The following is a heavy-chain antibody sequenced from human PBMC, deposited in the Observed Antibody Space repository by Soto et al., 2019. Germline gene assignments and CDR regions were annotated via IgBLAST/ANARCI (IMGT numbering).Heavy chain of an antibody. Sequence: SQTLSLTCAISGDSVSSNSAAWNWIRQSPSRGLEWLGRTYYRSKWYNDYAVSVKSRITINPDTSKNQFSLQLNSMTPEDTAVYYCLRAGIELGAFDIWCQGTMGTDSS. V-gene: IGHV6-1*01. CDR3: LRAGIELGAFDI. CDR1: GDSVSSNSAA. D-gene: IGHD1-26*01. J-gene: IGHJ3*02. CDR2: TYYRSKWYN.